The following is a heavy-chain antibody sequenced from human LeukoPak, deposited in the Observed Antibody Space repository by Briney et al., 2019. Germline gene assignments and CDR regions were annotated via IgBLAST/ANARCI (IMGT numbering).Heavy chain of an antibody. D-gene: IGHD2-2*01. CDR2: INHSGST. J-gene: IGHJ4*02. CDR3: ARGADCSSTSCPYYFDY. V-gene: IGHV4-34*01. Sequence: SETLSLTCAVYGGSFSGYYWSWIRQPPGKGLEWIGEINHSGSTNYNPSLKSRVTISVDTSKNQFCLKLSSVTAADTAVYYCARGADCSSTSCPYYFDYWGQGTLVTVSS. CDR1: GGSFSGYY.